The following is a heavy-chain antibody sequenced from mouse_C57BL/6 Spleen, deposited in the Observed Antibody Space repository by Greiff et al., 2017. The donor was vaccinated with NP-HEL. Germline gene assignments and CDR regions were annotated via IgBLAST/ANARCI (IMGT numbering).Heavy chain of an antibody. CDR1: GFTFSSYG. J-gene: IGHJ3*01. D-gene: IGHD4-1*01. CDR2: ISSGGSYT. Sequence: EVQLVESGGDLVKPGGSLKLSCAASGFTFSSYGMSWVRQTPDKRLEWVATISSGGSYTYYPGSVKGRFTISRDNAKNTLYLQMSSLKSEDTAMYYCARHGLGQFAYWGQGTLVTVSA. CDR3: ARHGLGQFAY. V-gene: IGHV5-6*01.